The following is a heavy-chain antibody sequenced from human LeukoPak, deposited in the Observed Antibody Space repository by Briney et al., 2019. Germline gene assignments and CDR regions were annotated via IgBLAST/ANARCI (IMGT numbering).Heavy chain of an antibody. CDR2: INHSGST. CDR3: ARGWGAARN. J-gene: IGHJ4*02. V-gene: IGHV4-34*01. CDR1: GGSFRGYY. Sequence: SETLSLTCAVYGGSFRGYYWSWIRQPPGKGLEWIGEINHSGSTNYNPSLKSRVTISVDTSKNQFSLKLSSVTAADTAVYYCARGWGAARNWGQGTLVTVSS. D-gene: IGHD6-6*01.